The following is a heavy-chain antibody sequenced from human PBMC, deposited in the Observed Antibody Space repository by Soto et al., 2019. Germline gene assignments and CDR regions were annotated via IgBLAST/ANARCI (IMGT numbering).Heavy chain of an antibody. CDR1: GFTFSSYA. D-gene: IGHD2-15*01. CDR2: ISGSGGST. J-gene: IGHJ3*01. V-gene: IGHV3-23*01. Sequence: GGSLRLSCAASGFTFSSYAMSWVRQAPGKGLEWVSAISGSGGSTYYADSVKGRFTISRDNSKNTLYLQMNSLRAEDTAVYYCAKSGYWRGGSCLVNEAFDFWGQGIRVTVSS. CDR3: AKSGYWRGGSCLVNEAFDF.